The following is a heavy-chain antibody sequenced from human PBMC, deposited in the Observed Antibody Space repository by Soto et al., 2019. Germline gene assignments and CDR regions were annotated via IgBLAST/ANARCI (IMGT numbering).Heavy chain of an antibody. Sequence: GGSLRLSCAASGFTFSSYSMNGVRQAPGKGLEWVSSISSSSSYIYYADSVKGRLTISRDNAKNSLYLQMNSLRAEDTAVYYCARLLMVYEPYDAFDIWGQGTMVTVSS. CDR1: GFTFSSYS. CDR2: ISSSSSYI. CDR3: ARLLMVYEPYDAFDI. D-gene: IGHD2-8*01. V-gene: IGHV3-21*01. J-gene: IGHJ3*02.